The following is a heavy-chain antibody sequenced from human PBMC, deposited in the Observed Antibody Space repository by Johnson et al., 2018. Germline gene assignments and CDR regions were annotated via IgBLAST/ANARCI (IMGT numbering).Heavy chain of an antibody. CDR2: INHSGST. D-gene: IGHD6-19*01. J-gene: IGHJ3*02. Sequence: QVQLQQWGAGLLKXSETXSLXCAVYGGSFSGYYWSWIRQPPGKGLEWIGEINHSGSTNYNPSLKSRVTISVDTSKNQFSLKLSSVTAADPAVYYRARSTGQWLVPGAFDIWGQGTMVTVSS. V-gene: IGHV4-34*01. CDR1: GGSFSGYY. CDR3: ARSTGQWLVPGAFDI.